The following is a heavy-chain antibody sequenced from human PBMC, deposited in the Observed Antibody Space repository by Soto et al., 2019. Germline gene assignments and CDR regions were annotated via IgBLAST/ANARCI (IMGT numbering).Heavy chain of an antibody. J-gene: IGHJ4*02. CDR3: AKAQYTGISKTLDY. CDR1: GLTFSSYT. V-gene: IGHV3-23*01. D-gene: IGHD1-26*01. CDR2: ISEIGVIT. Sequence: EVHLLESGGGLVQPGGSLRLSCVASGLTFSSYTRYWVRQVPGKGLEWVSDISEIGVITHYADSVKGRFTISRDDPKSTLYLQMHTLRGDDTAVYYCAKAQYTGISKTLDYWGQGTLVTVST.